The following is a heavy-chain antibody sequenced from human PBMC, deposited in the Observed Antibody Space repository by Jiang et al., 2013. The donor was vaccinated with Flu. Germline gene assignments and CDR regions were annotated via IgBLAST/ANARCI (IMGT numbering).Heavy chain of an antibody. CDR3: ARGHRYSSSYHSPRRES. CDR1: GYTFTSYA. D-gene: IGHD6-6*01. J-gene: IGHJ4*02. CDR2: INTNTGNP. V-gene: IGHV7-4-1*01. Sequence: KPGASVKVSCKASGYTFTSYAMNWVRQAPGQGLEWMGWINTNTGNPTYAQGFTGRFVFSLDTSVSTAYLQICSLKAEDTAVYYCARGHRYSSSYHSPRRESWGQGTLVTVSS.